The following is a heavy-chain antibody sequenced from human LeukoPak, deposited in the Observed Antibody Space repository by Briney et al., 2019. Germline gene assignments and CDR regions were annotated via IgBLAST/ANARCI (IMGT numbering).Heavy chain of an antibody. Sequence: SVKVSCKASGGTFSSYAISWVRQAPGQGLEWMGGIIPIFGTANYAQKFQGRVTITTDESTSTAYMELSSLRSEDTAVYYCAIIVVPAAIYAFDIWGQGTMVTVSS. CDR1: GGTFSSYA. V-gene: IGHV1-69*05. D-gene: IGHD2-2*01. CDR3: AIIVVPAAIYAFDI. J-gene: IGHJ3*02. CDR2: IIPIFGTA.